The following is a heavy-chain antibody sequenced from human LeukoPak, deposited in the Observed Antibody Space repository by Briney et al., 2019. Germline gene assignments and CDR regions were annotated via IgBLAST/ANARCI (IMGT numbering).Heavy chain of an antibody. CDR3: AKGYCSSTSCSFDY. J-gene: IGHJ4*02. CDR2: ISWNSGSI. V-gene: IGHV3-9*03. D-gene: IGHD2-2*01. Sequence: GRSLRLSCAASGFTFDDYAMHWVRQAPGKGLEGVSGISWNSGSIGYADSVKGRFTISRDNAKNSLYLQMNSLRAEDMALYYCAKGYCSSTSCSFDYWGQGTLVTVSS. CDR1: GFTFDDYA.